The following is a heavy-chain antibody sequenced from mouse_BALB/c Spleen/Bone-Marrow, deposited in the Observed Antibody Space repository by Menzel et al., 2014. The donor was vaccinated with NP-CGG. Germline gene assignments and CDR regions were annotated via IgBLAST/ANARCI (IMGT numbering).Heavy chain of an antibody. D-gene: IGHD2-3*01. Sequence: EVQGVESGGGSVQPGGSLKLSCAASGFTFSSYGMSRVRQTPDKRLELVATTNSNGGNTYYPDSMKGRFTISRDNAKNTLYLQMSSLKSEDTAMYYCSRGEDGYSWFAYWGQGTLVTVSA. CDR3: SRGEDGYSWFAY. CDR1: GFTFSSYG. CDR2: TNSNGGNT. V-gene: IGHV5-6-3*01. J-gene: IGHJ3*01.